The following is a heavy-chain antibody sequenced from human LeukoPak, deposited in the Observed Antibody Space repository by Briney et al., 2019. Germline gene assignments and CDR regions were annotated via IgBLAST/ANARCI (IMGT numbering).Heavy chain of an antibody. CDR2: IYSGGST. CDR3: ARHHPDVLRILEWLLVFDY. CDR1: GFTFSDHY. D-gene: IGHD3-3*01. V-gene: IGHV3-66*04. J-gene: IGHJ4*02. Sequence: PGGSLRLSCAASGFTFSDHYMDWVRQAPGKGLEWVSVIYSGGSTYYADSVKGRFTISRDNSQNTLYLQMNSLRAEDTAVYYCARHHPDVLRILEWLLVFDYWGQGTLVTVSS.